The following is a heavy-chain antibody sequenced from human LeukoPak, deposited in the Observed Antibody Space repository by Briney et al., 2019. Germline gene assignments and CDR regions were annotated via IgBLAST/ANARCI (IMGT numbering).Heavy chain of an antibody. CDR3: ARDGGEWIDDSDAFDI. J-gene: IGHJ3*02. Sequence: GGSLRLSCVASGIPFSNSFNMNWVRQAPGQGLEWVSSISSNSRYIFYGDSVKGRFTISRDNAKNSLYLQMNSLRAEDTAVYYCARDGGEWIDDSDAFDIWGQGTMVTVSS. D-gene: IGHD3-16*01. V-gene: IGHV3-21*06. CDR2: ISSNSRYI. CDR1: GIPFSNSFN.